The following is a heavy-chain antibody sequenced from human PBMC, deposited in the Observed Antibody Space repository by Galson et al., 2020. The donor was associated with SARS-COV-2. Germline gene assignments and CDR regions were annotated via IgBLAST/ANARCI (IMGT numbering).Heavy chain of an antibody. CDR3: ATGPPSMVRGVIHSGWFDP. CDR2: FDPEDGET. D-gene: IGHD3-10*01. J-gene: IGHJ5*02. Sequence: ASVKVSCKVSGYTLTELSMHWVRQAPGKGLEWMGGFDPEDGETIYAQKFQGRVTMTEDTSTDTAYMELSSLRSEDTAVYYCATGPPSMVRGVIHSGWFDPWGQGTLVTVSS. CDR1: GYTLTELS. V-gene: IGHV1-24*01.